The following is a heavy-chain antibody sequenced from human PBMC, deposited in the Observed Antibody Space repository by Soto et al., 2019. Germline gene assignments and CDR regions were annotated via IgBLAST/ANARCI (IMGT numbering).Heavy chain of an antibody. CDR3: AKDQYDYYDSSGYFFDY. V-gene: IGHV3-30*18. Sequence: GGSLRLSCAASGFTFSSYGMHWVRQAPGKGLEWVAVISYDGSNKYYADSVKGRFTISRDNSKNTLYLQMNSLRAEDTAVYYWAKDQYDYYDSSGYFFDYWGQGTLVTVSS. CDR1: GFTFSSYG. CDR2: ISYDGSNK. D-gene: IGHD3-22*01. J-gene: IGHJ4*02.